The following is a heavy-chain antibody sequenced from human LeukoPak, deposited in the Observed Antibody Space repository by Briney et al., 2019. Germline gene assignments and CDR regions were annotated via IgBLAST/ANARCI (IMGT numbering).Heavy chain of an antibody. CDR3: AIHGRIIGTIVIYY. Sequence: PSETLSLTCTVSGGSISSSGYYWGWIRQPPGKGLEWIGSIYYTGSPSSNPSLKSRVTISVDTSKNQFSLKLSSVTAADTPVNYCAIHGRIIGTIVIYYWGQGTLVTVSP. V-gene: IGHV4-39*01. CDR2: IYYTGSP. D-gene: IGHD1-20*01. J-gene: IGHJ4*02. CDR1: GGSISSSGYY.